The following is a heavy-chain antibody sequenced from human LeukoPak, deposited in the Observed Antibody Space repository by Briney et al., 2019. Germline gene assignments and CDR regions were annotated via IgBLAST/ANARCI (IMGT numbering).Heavy chain of an antibody. V-gene: IGHV3-7*01. Sequence: GGSLRLSCAASGFTFSSYWVSWVRQAPGKGLEWVANIKQDGSEKYYVDSVKGRFTISRDNAKNSLYLQMNSLRAEDTAVYYCAREWELLWGYFDYWGQGTLVTVSS. CDR2: IKQDGSEK. CDR1: GFTFSSYW. J-gene: IGHJ4*02. CDR3: AREWELLWGYFDY. D-gene: IGHD1-26*01.